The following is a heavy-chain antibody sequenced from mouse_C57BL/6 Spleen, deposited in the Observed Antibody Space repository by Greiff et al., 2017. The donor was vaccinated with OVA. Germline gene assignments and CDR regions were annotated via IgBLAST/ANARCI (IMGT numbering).Heavy chain of an antibody. CDR3: ASKGGYGGSPAY. J-gene: IGHJ3*01. D-gene: IGHD1-1*01. CDR2: IYPSDSDT. CDR1: GYTFTSYW. V-gene: IGHV1-61*01. Sequence: VQLQQPGAELVRPGSSVKLSCKASGYTFTSYWMDWVKQRPGQGLEWIGNIYPSDSDTHYTQKFKDKATLTVDKSSSTAYMQLSSLTSEDSAVYDCASKGGYGGSPAYWGQGTLVTVSA.